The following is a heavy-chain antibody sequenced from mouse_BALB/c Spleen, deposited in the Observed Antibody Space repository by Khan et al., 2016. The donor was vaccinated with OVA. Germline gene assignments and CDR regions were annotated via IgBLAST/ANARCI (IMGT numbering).Heavy chain of an antibody. CDR1: GFNIKDYY. J-gene: IGHJ3*01. CDR2: IDPENGDT. Sequence: VRLQQSGAELVRSGASVKLSCTASGFNIKDYYMHWVKQRPEQGLEWIGWIDPENGDTEYAPKFQGKATMTADTSSNTAYLQLSSLTSEDTAVYYCKIIRPAWFAYWGQGTLVTVSA. CDR3: KIIRPAWFAY. V-gene: IGHV14-4*02.